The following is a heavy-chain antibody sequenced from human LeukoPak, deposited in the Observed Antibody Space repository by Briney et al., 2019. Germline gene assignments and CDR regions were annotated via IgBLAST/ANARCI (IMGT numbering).Heavy chain of an antibody. CDR1: GFTFSIYW. CDR2: IKQDGSER. J-gene: IGHJ4*02. V-gene: IGHV3-7*03. Sequence: GGSLRLSCAASGFTFSIYWMSWVGQAPGKGLEWVANIKQDGSERYYVDSVKGRFTLSRDNAKNSLYLQMNSLRAEDTAVYYCARDRWSYDPQGGFDCWGQGTLVTVSS. D-gene: IGHD3-22*01. CDR3: ARDRWSYDPQGGFDC.